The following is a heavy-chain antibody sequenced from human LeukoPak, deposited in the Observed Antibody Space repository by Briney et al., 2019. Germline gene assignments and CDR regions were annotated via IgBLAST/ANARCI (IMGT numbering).Heavy chain of an antibody. D-gene: IGHD3-16*01. CDR3: AKSGGTYYYYYYMDV. CDR1: GFTFSSYG. J-gene: IGHJ6*03. CDR2: IRYDGSNK. Sequence: GGSLRLSCAASGFTFSSYGMHWVRQAPGKGLEGVAFIRYDGSNKYYADSVKGRFTISRDNSKNTLYLQMNSLRAEDTAVYYCAKSGGTYYYYYYMDVWGKGTTVTVAS. V-gene: IGHV3-30*02.